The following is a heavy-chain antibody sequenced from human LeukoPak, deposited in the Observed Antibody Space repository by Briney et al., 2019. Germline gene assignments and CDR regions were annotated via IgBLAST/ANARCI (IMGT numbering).Heavy chain of an antibody. CDR1: SYTFTSYG. Sequence: ASVEVASKAYSYTFTSYGISGVRQAPGQGRECMGWISAYNGNTNYGQKFQGRVTMTTDTSTSTAYMELRSLRSDDTAVYYCARDSHYYDRSGYPDYWGQGTLVTVSS. V-gene: IGHV1-18*01. D-gene: IGHD3-22*01. CDR2: ISAYNGNT. CDR3: ARDSHYYDRSGYPDY. J-gene: IGHJ4*02.